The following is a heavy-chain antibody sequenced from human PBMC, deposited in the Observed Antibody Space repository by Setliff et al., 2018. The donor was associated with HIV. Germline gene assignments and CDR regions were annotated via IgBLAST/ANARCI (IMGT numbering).Heavy chain of an antibody. J-gene: IGHJ1*01. Sequence: ASVKVSCKASGYTFITYGISWVRQAPGQGLEWMGWISAYNGNTDYAQNLQDRVTMTTDTSTSTAYMELRSLRSDDTAVYYCARDHMSVGAWVGATSRGLFQHWGQGTLVTVSS. D-gene: IGHD1-26*01. CDR3: ARDHMSVGAWVGATSRGLFQH. V-gene: IGHV1-18*01. CDR2: ISAYNGNT. CDR1: GYTFITYG.